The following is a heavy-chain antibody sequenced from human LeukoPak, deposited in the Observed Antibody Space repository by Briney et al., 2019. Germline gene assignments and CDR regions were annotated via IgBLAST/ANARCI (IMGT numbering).Heavy chain of an antibody. D-gene: IGHD6-19*01. CDR2: IIPIFGTA. CDR3: ARVGSSGRFAPHTYAEYFQH. J-gene: IGHJ1*01. CDR1: GGTFSSYA. Sequence: GASVQVSCKASGGTFSSYAISWVRQAPGQGLEWMGGIIPIFGTANYAQKFQGRVTITADESTSTAYMELSSLRSEDTAVYYCARVGSSGRFAPHTYAEYFQHWGQGTLVTVSS. V-gene: IGHV1-69*13.